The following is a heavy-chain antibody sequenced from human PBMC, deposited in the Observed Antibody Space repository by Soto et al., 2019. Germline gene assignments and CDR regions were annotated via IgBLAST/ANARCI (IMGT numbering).Heavy chain of an antibody. D-gene: IGHD2-2*01. V-gene: IGHV3-33*08. CDR2: IWYDGSNK. J-gene: IGHJ6*02. CDR1: GVTRCGYG. Sequence: VVALMLCCGASGVTRCGYGVARVRPAPGKGVGWVGGIWYDGSNKYYADSVKGRFTISRDNSKNTLYLQMNSLRAEDTAVYYCARDNEGCSSTSCYGIHYYYYGMDVWGQGTTVTVSS. CDR3: ARDNEGCSSTSCYGIHYYYYGMDV.